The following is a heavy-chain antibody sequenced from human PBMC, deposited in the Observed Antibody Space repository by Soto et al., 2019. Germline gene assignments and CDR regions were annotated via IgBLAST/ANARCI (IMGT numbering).Heavy chain of an antibody. J-gene: IGHJ4*02. CDR3: ARARWRSVGEDY. V-gene: IGHV3-11*01. CDR2: ISSSGSAI. Sequence: GGSLRLSCAASGFTFSDYYMTWIRQAPGKGLEWVSDISSSGSAIYYADSVKGRFTISRDNAKNSLYLQMSSLRVEDTAVYYCARARWRSVGEDYWGQGTLVTVSS. D-gene: IGHD1-26*01. CDR1: GFTFSDYY.